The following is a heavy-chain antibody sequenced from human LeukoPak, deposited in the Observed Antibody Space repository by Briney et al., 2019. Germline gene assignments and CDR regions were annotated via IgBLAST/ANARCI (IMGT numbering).Heavy chain of an antibody. CDR1: GFTFSSYA. CDR3: AKEVPVPQQLAHFDY. V-gene: IGHV3-30*04. D-gene: IGHD6-13*01. J-gene: IGHJ4*02. Sequence: PGGSLRLFCAASGFTFSSYAMHWVRQAPGKGLEWVAVISYDGSNKYYADSVKGRFTISRDNSKNTLYLQMNSLRAEDTAVYYCAKEVPVPQQLAHFDYWGQGTLVTVSS. CDR2: ISYDGSNK.